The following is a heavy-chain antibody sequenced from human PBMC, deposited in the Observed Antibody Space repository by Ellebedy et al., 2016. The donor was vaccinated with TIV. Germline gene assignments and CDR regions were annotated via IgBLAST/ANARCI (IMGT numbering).Heavy chain of an antibody. V-gene: IGHV4-34*01. D-gene: IGHD2-21*01. CDR1: GGSFSGYY. CDR3: ARDPRCGGDCYGPSYFDY. J-gene: IGHJ4*02. Sequence: SETLSLXXAVYGGSFSGYYWSWIRQPPGKGLEWIGEINHSGSTNYNPSLKSRVTISVDTSKNQFSLKLSSVTAADTAVYYCARDPRCGGDCYGPSYFDYWGQGTLVTVSS. CDR2: INHSGST.